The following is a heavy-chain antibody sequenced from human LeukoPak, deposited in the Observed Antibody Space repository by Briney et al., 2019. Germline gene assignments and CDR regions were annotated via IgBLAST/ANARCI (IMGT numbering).Heavy chain of an antibody. CDR1: GGSISSSRCY. CDR3: AIASSRGFDALHI. V-gene: IGHV4-39*07. CDR2: IYYSGST. J-gene: IGHJ4*01. Sequence: SETLCLTCTVSGGSISSSRCYWGWIRQPPGKGLEWSGRIYYSGSTYYKPSLKSRVTISVDKSKNQFSLKLSSVTAADTAVYYCAIASSRGFDALHIWGQGTLVTVSS. D-gene: IGHD2-2*01.